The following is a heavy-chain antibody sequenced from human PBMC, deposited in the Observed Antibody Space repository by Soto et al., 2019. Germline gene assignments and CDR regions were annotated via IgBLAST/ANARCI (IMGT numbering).Heavy chain of an antibody. D-gene: IGHD4-17*01. Sequence: GGSLRLSCAASGFTFSSYGMHWVRQAPGKGLEWVAVISYDGSNKYYADSVKGRFTISRDNSKNTLHLQMNSLRAEDTAVYYCAKVHDYGDYYYYGMDVWGQGTTVTVSS. J-gene: IGHJ6*02. CDR2: ISYDGSNK. CDR3: AKVHDYGDYYYYGMDV. CDR1: GFTFSSYG. V-gene: IGHV3-30*18.